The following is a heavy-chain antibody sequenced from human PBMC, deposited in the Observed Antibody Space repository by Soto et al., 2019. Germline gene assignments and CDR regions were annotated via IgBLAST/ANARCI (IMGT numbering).Heavy chain of an antibody. CDR2: INSRGTYT. V-gene: IGHV3-11*06. D-gene: IGHD3-3*01. J-gene: IGHJ6*02. CDR1: GFKFPDYH. CDR3: ACVAPTIFGAQFHQNLVDV. Sequence: VQLVQSGGGLVEPGGSLRLSCAASGFKFPDYHMTWIRQAQGKGLEWISYINSRGTYTTYADSVRGRFTVSGDNAKNSLYLQMDSLTGEDTAVYYCACVAPTIFGAQFHQNLVDVWGQGNMVTVAS.